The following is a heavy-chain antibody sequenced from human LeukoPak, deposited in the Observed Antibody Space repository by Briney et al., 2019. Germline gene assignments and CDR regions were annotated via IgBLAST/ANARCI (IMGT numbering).Heavy chain of an antibody. D-gene: IGHD2-21*01. V-gene: IGHV1-69*04. J-gene: IGHJ3*02. Sequence: ASVNVSCKPSVGTFHSHAISWVRQAPGQSLEWIGRIIPLFCVTNYAQRFDGRVTLTADKSTNTDYMHLTSLRFEGPAQFCCSSRAYCSGQTCPSDAFDIWGQRTIVTVSS. CDR3: SSRAYCSGQTCPSDAFDI. CDR2: IIPLFCVT. CDR1: VGTFHSHA.